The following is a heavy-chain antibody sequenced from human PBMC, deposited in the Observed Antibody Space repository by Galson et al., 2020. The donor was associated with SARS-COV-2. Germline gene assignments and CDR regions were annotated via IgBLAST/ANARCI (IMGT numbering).Heavy chain of an antibody. CDR2: FDPEDGET. CDR3: ASSRCGSYTDF. D-gene: IGHD3-16*01. V-gene: IGHV1-24*01. J-gene: IGHJ4*02. CDR1: GYTLTEVS. Sequence: ASVKVSCKVSGYTLTEVSMHWVRQAPGKGLEWMGSFDPEDGETMYAQRFQGRVTMTEDTSTDTAYLELRSLRSEDTAVYFCASSRCGSYTDFWGQGTLVTVSS.